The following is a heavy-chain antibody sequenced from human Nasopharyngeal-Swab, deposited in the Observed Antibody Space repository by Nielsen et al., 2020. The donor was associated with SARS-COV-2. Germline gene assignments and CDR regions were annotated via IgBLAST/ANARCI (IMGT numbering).Heavy chain of an antibody. V-gene: IGHV3-74*01. CDR3: TRDQRTFDWPPMDV. CDR1: GFTFSSYW. J-gene: IGHJ6*02. CDR2: INTDGSGT. Sequence: GEPLKISCAASGFTFSSYWMHWVRQAPGKGLVWVSRINTDGSGTGYADSVTGRFTISRDNTKNTLSLQMNSLRAEDTGIYYCTRDQRTFDWPPMDVWGQGTTVTVSS. D-gene: IGHD3-9*01.